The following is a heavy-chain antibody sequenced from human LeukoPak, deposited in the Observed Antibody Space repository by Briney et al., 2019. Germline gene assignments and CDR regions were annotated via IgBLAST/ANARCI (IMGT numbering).Heavy chain of an antibody. V-gene: IGHV3-23*01. CDR2: ISASGGST. CDR3: VREGPRGLAFDI. CDR1: GFTFSSYA. Sequence: GGPLRLSCAASGFTFSSYAMSWVRQAPGKGLEWVSGISASGGSTFYADSVKGRFTISRDNSKNTLYLQMNGLRVEDTAVYYCVREGPRGLAFDIWGQGTMVTISS. J-gene: IGHJ3*02. D-gene: IGHD3/OR15-3a*01.